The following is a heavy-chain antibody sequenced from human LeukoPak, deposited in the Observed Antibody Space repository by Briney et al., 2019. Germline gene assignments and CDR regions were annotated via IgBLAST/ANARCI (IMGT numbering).Heavy chain of an antibody. V-gene: IGHV4-4*09. J-gene: IGHJ2*01. D-gene: IGHD6-19*01. CDR3: ARFHSGPSGWYVLWYFDL. Sequence: PSETLSLTCTVSGGTVSSYYWSWIRQPPGKGLEWIGYIYNSERTNYNSSLQSRVTLSVGTSKNQLFLKLSSVTAADTAVYYCARFHSGPSGWYVLWYFDLWGRGTLVTVSA. CDR2: IYNSERT. CDR1: GGTVSSYY.